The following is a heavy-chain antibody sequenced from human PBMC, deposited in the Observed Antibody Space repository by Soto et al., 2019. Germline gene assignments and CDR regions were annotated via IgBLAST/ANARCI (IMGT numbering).Heavy chain of an antibody. J-gene: IGHJ4*02. CDR1: GFTFSRHV. CDR2: ISNSDDST. V-gene: IGHV3-23*01. D-gene: IGHD1-1*01. CDR3: AKGYRDSDS. Sequence: EVQLLESGGGLVQPGGSLRLSCTTSGFTFSRHVMTWVRQAPGRGLQWVSSISNSDDSTYYAASVKGRFTISRDISRSTLYLQMDSLRAEDTAVYYCAKGYRDSDSWGQGTQVTVSS.